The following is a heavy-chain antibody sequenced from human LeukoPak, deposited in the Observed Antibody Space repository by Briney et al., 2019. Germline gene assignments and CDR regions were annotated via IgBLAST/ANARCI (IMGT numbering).Heavy chain of an antibody. Sequence: GGSLRLSCAASGFTFTTYWMHWVRQIPGKGLVWVSRIKYGGTSTTYADSVKGRFTISRDNAKNSLYLQMNSLRAEDTAVYYCARRPDFWSGSDAFDIWGQGTMVTVSS. V-gene: IGHV3-74*01. CDR2: IKYGGTST. J-gene: IGHJ3*02. D-gene: IGHD3-3*01. CDR1: GFTFTTYW. CDR3: ARRPDFWSGSDAFDI.